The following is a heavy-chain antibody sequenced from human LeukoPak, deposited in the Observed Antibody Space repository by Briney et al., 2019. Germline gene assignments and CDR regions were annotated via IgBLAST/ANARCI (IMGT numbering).Heavy chain of an antibody. CDR3: AGYASSGRRDAFDI. V-gene: IGHV3-30*04. Sequence: GGSLTLSCAASGFTFSSYVMYWVRHAPRERLEGGVVISYDRSNTNYTDSVKGRFTISRDNAKNSLSVQLNTLRAADTAVYYCAGYASSGRRDAFDIWGQGTMVTVSS. J-gene: IGHJ3*02. CDR2: ISYDRSNT. CDR1: GFTFSSYV. D-gene: IGHD3-22*01.